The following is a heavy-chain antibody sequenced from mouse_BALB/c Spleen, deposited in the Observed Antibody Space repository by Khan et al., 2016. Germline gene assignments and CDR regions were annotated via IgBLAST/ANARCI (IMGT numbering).Heavy chain of an antibody. J-gene: IGHJ3*01. CDR3: ARLHCYGRFAY. CDR1: GYDFSRYW. D-gene: IGHD1-2*01. CDR2: INPDSSTI. V-gene: IGHV4-1*02. Sequence: EVKLLESGGGLVQPGGSLKLSCAASGYDFSRYWMSWVRQAPGKGLEWIGEINPDSSTINYTPSLKDKFIISRDNAKNTLYLQMSKVRSEDTALYYCARLHCYGRFAYWGQGTLVTVSA.